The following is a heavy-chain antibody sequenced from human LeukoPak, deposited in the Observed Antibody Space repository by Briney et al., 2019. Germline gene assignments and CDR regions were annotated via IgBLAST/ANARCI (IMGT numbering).Heavy chain of an antibody. D-gene: IGHD6-19*01. J-gene: IGHJ4*02. CDR3: ARGPRRGSSGWYGGWYYFDY. Sequence: SETLSLTCAVYGGSFSGYYWSWIRQPPGKGLEGIGEIYQSGSTNYNPSFKSRVTISVDTSNNQYSMKLSSVTAADTAVYYCARGPRRGSSGWYGGWYYFDYWGQGTLVTVSS. CDR2: IYQSGST. CDR1: GGSFSGYY. V-gene: IGHV4-34*01.